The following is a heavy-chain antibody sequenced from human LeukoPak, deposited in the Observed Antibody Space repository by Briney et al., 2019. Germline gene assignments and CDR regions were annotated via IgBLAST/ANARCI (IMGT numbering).Heavy chain of an antibody. D-gene: IGHD4-17*01. CDR3: ARDPRTTGKSNYGMDV. CDR2: IYSGGTT. J-gene: IGHJ6*02. V-gene: IGHV3-53*01. Sequence: PGGSLRLSCAASGITVSSNYMSWVRQPPGKGLEWVSIIYSGGTTYYADPVQGRFTISRDNSKNTAYLQMNSLRVEDTAVYYCARDPRTTGKSNYGMDVWGQGATVTVSS. CDR1: GITVSSNY.